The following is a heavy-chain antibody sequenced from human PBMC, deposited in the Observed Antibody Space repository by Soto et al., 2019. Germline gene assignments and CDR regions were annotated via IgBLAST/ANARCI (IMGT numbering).Heavy chain of an antibody. CDR1: GFAFGSYN. Sequence: EVQLVESGGGLVKPGGSLTLSCAASGFAFGSYNMNWVRQAPGKGLEWVASISSGSSNIYYADSVKGRFTISRDNAKNSLYLQMDSLRAEDSAVYYCASATVVTATFDFWGQGTLVTVSS. D-gene: IGHD2-21*02. V-gene: IGHV3-21*01. J-gene: IGHJ4*02. CDR3: ASATVVTATFDF. CDR2: ISSGSSNI.